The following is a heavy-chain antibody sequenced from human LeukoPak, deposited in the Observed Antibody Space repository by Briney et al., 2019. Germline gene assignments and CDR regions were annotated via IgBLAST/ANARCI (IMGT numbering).Heavy chain of an antibody. CDR3: ARSPYYSSSWYTDY. CDR2: INPNSGGT. CDR1: GYTFTGYY. J-gene: IGHJ4*02. Sequence: EASVKVSCKASGYTFTGYYMHWVRQAPGQGLEGMGWINPNSGGTNYAQKFQGRVTMTRDTSISTAYMELSRLRSDDTAVYYCARSPYYSSSWYTDYWGQGTLVTVSS. D-gene: IGHD6-13*01. V-gene: IGHV1-2*02.